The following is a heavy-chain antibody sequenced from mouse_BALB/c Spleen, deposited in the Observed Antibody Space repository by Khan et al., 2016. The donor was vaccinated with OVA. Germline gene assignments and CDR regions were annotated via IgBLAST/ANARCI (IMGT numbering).Heavy chain of an antibody. D-gene: IGHD1-1*02. CDR1: GYTFTDYV. CDR3: ARAGWVVFAY. CDR2: IYPGSGST. Sequence: VQLQQSGPELVKPGASVKMSCKATGYTFTDYVMNWVKQRNGQGLEWIGQIYPGSGSTFYNEKFKGKATLTADRSSSTAYMQLSNLTSEDSAVYSCARAGWVVFAYWAQGTLVTVSA. J-gene: IGHJ3*01. V-gene: IGHV1-77*01.